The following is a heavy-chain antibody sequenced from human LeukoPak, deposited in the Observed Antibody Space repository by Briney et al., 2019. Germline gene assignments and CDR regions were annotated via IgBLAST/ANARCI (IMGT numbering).Heavy chain of an antibody. D-gene: IGHD5-24*01. CDR2: ISYDGSNK. Sequence: GGSLRLSCAASGFTFSSYAMHWVRQAPGKGLEGVAVISYDGSNKYYADSVKGRFTISRDNSKNTLYLQMNSLRAEDTAVYYCATTFRDGYNYGPAFDYWGQGTLVTVSS. CDR3: ATTFRDGYNYGPAFDY. V-gene: IGHV3-30*04. J-gene: IGHJ4*02. CDR1: GFTFSSYA.